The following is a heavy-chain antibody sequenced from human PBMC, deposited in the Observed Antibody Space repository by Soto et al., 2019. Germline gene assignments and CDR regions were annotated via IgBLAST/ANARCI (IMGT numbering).Heavy chain of an antibody. Sequence: PGGSLRLSCAASGFIFENFGMSWVRQAPGKGLEWISSISGSGFKKYYADSVKGRFTISGDNSKNTLYLQMNSLRAEDTAVYYCAKDTRGDYDFWSGREFDPWGQGTLVTVSS. CDR2: ISGSGFKK. D-gene: IGHD3-3*01. CDR3: AKDTRGDYDFWSGREFDP. V-gene: IGHV3-23*01. J-gene: IGHJ5*02. CDR1: GFIFENFG.